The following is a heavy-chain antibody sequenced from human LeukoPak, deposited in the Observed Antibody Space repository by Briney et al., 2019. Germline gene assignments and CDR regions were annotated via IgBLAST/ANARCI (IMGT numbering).Heavy chain of an antibody. D-gene: IGHD6-13*01. CDR2: IYYSGST. V-gene: IGHV4-59*08. Sequence: SETLSLTCSVSGGSISSAYWSWIRQAPGKGLEWIGYIYYSGSTNYNPSLKSRVTISVDTSKKQFSLKLSSVTAADTAVYYCAGGEYSSSWTSMDVWGQGTTVTVSS. J-gene: IGHJ6*02. CDR3: AGGEYSSSWTSMDV. CDR1: GGSISSAY.